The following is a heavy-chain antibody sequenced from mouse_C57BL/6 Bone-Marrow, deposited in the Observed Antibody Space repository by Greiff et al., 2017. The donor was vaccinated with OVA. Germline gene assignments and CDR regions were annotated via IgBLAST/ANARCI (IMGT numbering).Heavy chain of an antibody. CDR1: GYTFTSYG. D-gene: IGHD1-1*01. Sequence: QVQLQQSGAELARPGASVKLSCKASGYTFTSYGISWVKQRTGQGLEWIGEIYPRSGNTYYNEKFKGKATLTADKSSSTAYMELRSLTSEDSAVYFCARWGYGSSYDYFDYWGQGTTLTVSS. V-gene: IGHV1-81*01. CDR2: IYPRSGNT. J-gene: IGHJ2*01. CDR3: ARWGYGSSYDYFDY.